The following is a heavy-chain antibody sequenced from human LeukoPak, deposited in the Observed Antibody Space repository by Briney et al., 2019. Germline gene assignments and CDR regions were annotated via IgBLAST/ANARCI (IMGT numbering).Heavy chain of an antibody. D-gene: IGHD3-3*01. J-gene: IGHJ4*02. CDR3: AKRSGSYDFWSGPIDFDY. Sequence: PGGSLRLSCAASGFTFSSYAMSWVRQAPGKGLEWVSAISGSGGSTYYADSVKGRFTISRDNSKNTLYLQMNSLRAKDTPVYYCAKRSGSYDFWSGPIDFDYWGQGTLVTVSS. CDR1: GFTFSSYA. V-gene: IGHV3-23*01. CDR2: ISGSGGST.